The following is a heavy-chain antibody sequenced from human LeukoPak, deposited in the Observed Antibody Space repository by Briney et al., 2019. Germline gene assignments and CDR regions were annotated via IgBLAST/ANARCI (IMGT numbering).Heavy chain of an antibody. CDR1: GYTFIGYG. J-gene: IGHJ4*02. V-gene: IGHV1-18*01. D-gene: IGHD1-26*01. Sequence: GASVRVSCKTSGYTFIGYGISWVRQAPGQGLEWMGWITGNNGNTNYAPSLQGRVTMTTDTSTNTAYMELTSLRSDDTAVYYCARDQRNSGSYRFEYWGQGTLVTVSS. CDR2: ITGNNGNT. CDR3: ARDQRNSGSYRFEY.